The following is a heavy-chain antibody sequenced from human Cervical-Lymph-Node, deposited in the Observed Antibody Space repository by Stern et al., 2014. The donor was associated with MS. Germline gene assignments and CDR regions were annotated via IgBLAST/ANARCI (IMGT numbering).Heavy chain of an antibody. CDR2: ISANSGTT. J-gene: IGHJ4*02. V-gene: IGHV1-18*01. CDR3: AKDKMHAFDY. Sequence: QVQLVESGTEVKKPGASLIVSCKASGYTFTSYGISWVRQAPGQGLELVGWISANSGTTKYAQNLRDRITLTRNTSTGTAYMELRPLRSEETAVYYCAKDKMHAFDYWGQGTLVSVSS. D-gene: IGHD2-8*01. CDR1: GYTFTSYG.